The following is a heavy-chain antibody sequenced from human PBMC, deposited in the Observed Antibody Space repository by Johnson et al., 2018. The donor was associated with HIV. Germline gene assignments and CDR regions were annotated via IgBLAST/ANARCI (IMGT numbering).Heavy chain of an antibody. V-gene: IGHV3-23*04. CDR3: AKDRQWGPRDAFDI. Sequence: VQLVESGGGLAQPGGSLRLSCPASGFTFSTYAIHWVRQAPGKGLEWVSAITGSGGSTYYADSLKGRFTLSRDNSENTLYLQMTSLRAEDTAVYYCAKDRQWGPRDAFDIWGQGTMVTVSS. CDR1: GFTFSTYA. J-gene: IGHJ3*02. D-gene: IGHD6-19*01. CDR2: ITGSGGST.